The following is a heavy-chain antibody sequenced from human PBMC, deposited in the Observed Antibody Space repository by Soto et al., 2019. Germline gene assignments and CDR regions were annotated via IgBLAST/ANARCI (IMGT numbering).Heavy chain of an antibody. Sequence: ASETLSLTCTVSGGSISSYYWSWIRQPPGKGLEWIGYIYYSGSTNYNPSLKSRVTISVDTSKNQFSLKLSSVTAADTAVYYCARQYSSSSWFDPWGQGTLVTVSS. D-gene: IGHD6-6*01. CDR3: ARQYSSSSWFDP. J-gene: IGHJ5*02. V-gene: IGHV4-59*08. CDR2: IYYSGST. CDR1: GGSISSYY.